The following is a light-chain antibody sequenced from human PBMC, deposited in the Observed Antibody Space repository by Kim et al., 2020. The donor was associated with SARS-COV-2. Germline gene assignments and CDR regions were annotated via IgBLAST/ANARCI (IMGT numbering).Light chain of an antibody. CDR3: QQHNSYPLT. Sequence: DIQMTQSPSTLSASVGDRVTITCRASQSISSWLAWFQQKPGKAPKLLIYQASSLEGGVPSRFSGSGSGTEFTLTISSLQPDDFATYYCQQHNSYPLTFGGGTKVDIK. J-gene: IGKJ4*01. CDR2: QAS. CDR1: QSISSW. V-gene: IGKV1-5*03.